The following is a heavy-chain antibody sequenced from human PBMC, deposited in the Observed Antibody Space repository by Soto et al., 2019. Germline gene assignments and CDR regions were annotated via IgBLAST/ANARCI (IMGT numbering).Heavy chain of an antibody. J-gene: IGHJ4*02. D-gene: IGHD1-26*01. Sequence: PGGSLRLSCAASGFTFSSYAMSWVRQAQVKGLEWVSSIRGGGGSTYYADSVKGRFTISRDNSKNTQFLQMNSLRAEDTGIYYCAKDKGGRQMAPFDCWGQGTLVTVSS. V-gene: IGHV3-23*01. CDR3: AKDKGGRQMAPFDC. CDR2: IRGGGGST. CDR1: GFTFSSYA.